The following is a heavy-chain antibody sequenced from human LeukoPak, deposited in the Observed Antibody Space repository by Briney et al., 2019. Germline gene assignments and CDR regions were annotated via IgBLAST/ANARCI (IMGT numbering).Heavy chain of an antibody. Sequence: GGSLRLSCVASGFTFSNYWMSWVRQAPGKGLEWVANVKEDGSEKYYVDSVKGRFTISRDNAKNSLYLQMNSLRAEDTAVYYCARDDSTGYLYFDHWGQGTLVTVSS. CDR1: GFTFSNYW. J-gene: IGHJ4*02. D-gene: IGHD3-22*01. CDR2: VKEDGSEK. V-gene: IGHV3-7*05. CDR3: ARDDSTGYLYFDH.